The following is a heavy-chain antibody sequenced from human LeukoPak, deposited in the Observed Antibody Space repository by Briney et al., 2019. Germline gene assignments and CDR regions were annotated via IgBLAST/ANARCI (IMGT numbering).Heavy chain of an antibody. D-gene: IGHD2-2*01. CDR1: GFPFRSYA. CDR2: ITLDGIST. CDR3: ARGSGYCTSTSCPYYFDY. J-gene: IGHJ4*02. Sequence: GGSLRLSCAASGFPFRSYAMHWVRQAPGKGLEYVSAITLDGISTYYANSVKGRFTISRDNSKNTLYLQMGSLRAEDMAVYYCARGSGYCTSTSCPYYFDYWGQGTLVTVSS. V-gene: IGHV3-64*01.